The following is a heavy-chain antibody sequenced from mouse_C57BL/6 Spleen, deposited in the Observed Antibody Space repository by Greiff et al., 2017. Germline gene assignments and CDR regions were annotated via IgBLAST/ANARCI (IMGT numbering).Heavy chain of an antibody. D-gene: IGHD1-1*01. J-gene: IGHJ2*01. CDR3: ATDYGSSYFDY. Sequence: EVKLQESGPGLVKPSQSLSLTCSVTGYSITSGYYWNWIRQFPGNKLEWMGYISYDGSNNYNPSLKNPISITRDTSKNQFFLKLNSVTTEDTATYYCATDYGSSYFDYWGQGTTLTVSS. CDR1: GYSITSGYY. CDR2: ISYDGSN. V-gene: IGHV3-6*01.